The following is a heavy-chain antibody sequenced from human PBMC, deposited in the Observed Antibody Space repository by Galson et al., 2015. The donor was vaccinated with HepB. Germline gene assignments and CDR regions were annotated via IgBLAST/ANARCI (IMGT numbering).Heavy chain of an antibody. Sequence: SVKVSCKASGYRFNSYGISWVRQAPGQGLEWMGWISGYNDKTDFAQKFQGRVTMTTDTSTSTAFMELRSLKSDDTAVYYCARGSTSSDFGRYYYYGMDVWGQGTTVTVSS. CDR2: ISGYNDKT. V-gene: IGHV1-18*01. J-gene: IGHJ6*02. CDR3: ARGSTSSDFGRYYYYGMDV. CDR1: GYRFNSYG. D-gene: IGHD6-6*01.